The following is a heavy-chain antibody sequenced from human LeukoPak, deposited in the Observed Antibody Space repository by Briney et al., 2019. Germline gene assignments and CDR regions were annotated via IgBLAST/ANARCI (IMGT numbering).Heavy chain of an antibody. J-gene: IGHJ6*03. V-gene: IGHV3-30*18. CDR1: GFTFSSYG. Sequence: GGSLRLSCAASGFTFSSYGMHWVRQPPGKVLEWVAVISYDGSNKYYADSVKGRFTISRDNSKNTLYLQMNSLRAEDTAVYYCAKIHYYYYYMDVWGKGTTVTISS. CDR3: AKIHYYYYYMDV. CDR2: ISYDGSNK.